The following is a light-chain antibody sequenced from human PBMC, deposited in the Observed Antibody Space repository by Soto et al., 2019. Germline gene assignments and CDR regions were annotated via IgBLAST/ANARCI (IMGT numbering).Light chain of an antibody. Sequence: QTVVPQEPSLTVSPGGTVTLTCASSTGAVTSAYYPNWFQQKPGQAPRALIYSTDSKHSWTPARFSGSLLGGKAALTLSGVQPEDEADYYCLLYYGAAVVFGGGTKLTVL. CDR2: STD. CDR1: TGAVTSAYY. J-gene: IGLJ2*01. CDR3: LLYYGAAVV. V-gene: IGLV7-43*01.